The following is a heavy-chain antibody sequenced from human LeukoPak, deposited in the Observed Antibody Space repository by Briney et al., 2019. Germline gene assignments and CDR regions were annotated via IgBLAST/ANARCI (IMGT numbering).Heavy chain of an antibody. J-gene: IGHJ4*02. Sequence: GGSLRLSCAASGFTFSSYWMSWVCQAQRKGLEWVANIKQDGSEKYYVDSVKGRFTISRDNAKNSLYLQMNSLRAEDTAVYYCARETLFYGDYDYWGQGTLVTVSS. CDR2: IKQDGSEK. CDR3: ARETLFYGDYDY. D-gene: IGHD4-17*01. V-gene: IGHV3-7*01. CDR1: GFTFSSYW.